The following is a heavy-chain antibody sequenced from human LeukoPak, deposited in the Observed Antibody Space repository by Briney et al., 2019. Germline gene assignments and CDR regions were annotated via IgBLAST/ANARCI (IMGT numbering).Heavy chain of an antibody. CDR2: ITSSSSTI. CDR1: GFTSSGYS. D-gene: IGHD3-16*02. CDR3: ARASGSYQIFDY. V-gene: IGHV3-48*04. J-gene: IGHJ4*02. Sequence: GGSLRLSCAASGFTSSGYSMDWVRQAPGKGLEWISYITSSSSTIYYADSVKGRFTISRDNPKNSLYLQMNSLRAEDTAVYYCARASGSYQIFDYWAREPWSPSPQ.